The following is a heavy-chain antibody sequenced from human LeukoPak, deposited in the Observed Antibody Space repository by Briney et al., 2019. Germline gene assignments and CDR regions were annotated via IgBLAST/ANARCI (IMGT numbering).Heavy chain of an antibody. CDR1: GFAFNSYG. D-gene: IGHD4-23*01. Sequence: GGSLRLSCAASGFAFNSYGMHWVRQAPGKGLEWVAPIWYDGSNQDYIDSVKGRFTISRDNSKNTLYLQMSSLRADDAAVYYCARFNGGDSTGCFDLWGRGTLVTVSS. CDR2: IWYDGSNQ. V-gene: IGHV3-33*01. J-gene: IGHJ2*01. CDR3: ARFNGGDSTGCFDL.